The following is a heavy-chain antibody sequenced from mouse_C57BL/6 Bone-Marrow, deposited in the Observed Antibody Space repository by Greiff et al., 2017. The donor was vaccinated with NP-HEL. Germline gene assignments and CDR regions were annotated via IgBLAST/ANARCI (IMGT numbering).Heavy chain of an antibody. D-gene: IGHD1-1*01. CDR1: GYTFTNYW. CDR3: AAGDYYGSFDY. J-gene: IGHJ2*01. Sequence: VKLQESGAELVRPGTSVKMSCKASGYTFTNYWIGWAKQRPGHGLEWIGDIYPGGGYTNHNEKFKGKATLTADKSSSTAYMQFSSLTSEDSAIYYCAAGDYYGSFDYWGQGTTLTVSS. CDR2: IYPGGGYT. V-gene: IGHV1-63*01.